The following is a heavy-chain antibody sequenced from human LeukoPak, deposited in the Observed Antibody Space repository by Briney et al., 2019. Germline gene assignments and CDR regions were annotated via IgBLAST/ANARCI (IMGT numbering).Heavy chain of an antibody. V-gene: IGHV4-39*01. D-gene: IGHD1-26*01. Sequence: LETLSLTCTVSGGSISSSSYYWGWIRQPPGKGLEWIGSIYYSGSTYYNPSLKSRVTISVDTSKNQFSLKLSSVTAADTAVYYCARHSPVGIYYFDYWGQGTLVTVSS. CDR2: IYYSGST. J-gene: IGHJ4*02. CDR3: ARHSPVGIYYFDY. CDR1: GGSISSSSYY.